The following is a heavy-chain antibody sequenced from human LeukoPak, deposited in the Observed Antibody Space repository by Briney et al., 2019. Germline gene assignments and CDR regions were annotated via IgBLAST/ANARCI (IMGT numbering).Heavy chain of an antibody. CDR1: GGSISSYY. CDR3: ARSSLADYVWGSYRFNWFDP. V-gene: IGHV4-59*01. J-gene: IGHJ5*02. CDR2: IYYSGST. Sequence: SETLSLTCTVSGGSISSYYWSWTRQPPGKGLEWIGYIYYSGSTNYNPSLKSRVTISVDTSKSQFSLKLSSVTAADTAVYYCARSSLADYVWGSYRFNWFDPWGQGTLVTVSS. D-gene: IGHD3-16*02.